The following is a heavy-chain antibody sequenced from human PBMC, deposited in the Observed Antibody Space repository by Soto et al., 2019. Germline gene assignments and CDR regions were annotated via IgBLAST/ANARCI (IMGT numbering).Heavy chain of an antibody. CDR2: FNAGDGDT. CDR3: ARDGEDKAAAAMVY. V-gene: IGHV1-3*01. J-gene: IGHJ4*02. D-gene: IGHD6-13*01. CDR1: GYTITCCA. Sequence: QVQLVQSGAEVKKPGASVRVSCKASGYTITCCAMHWVRQAPGQRPEWMGWFNAGDGDTKYSQNFQGRFTIISDTSASTVYMELSSLRPEDTAVYYCARDGEDKAAAAMVYWGQGTLVTVSS.